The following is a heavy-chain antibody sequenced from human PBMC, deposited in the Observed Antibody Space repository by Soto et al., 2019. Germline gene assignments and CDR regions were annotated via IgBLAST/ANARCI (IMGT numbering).Heavy chain of an antibody. CDR2: IIPILGIA. J-gene: IGHJ6*02. V-gene: IGHV1-69*02. Sequence: QVQLVQSGAEVKKPGSSVKVSCKASGGTFSSYTISWVRQAPGQGLEWMGRIIPILGIANYAQKFQGRVPITADKSTSTAYMELSSLRSEDTAVYYCAREPHWDYYYYGMDVWGQGTTVTVSS. CDR3: AREPHWDYYYYGMDV. D-gene: IGHD1-26*01. CDR1: GGTFSSYT.